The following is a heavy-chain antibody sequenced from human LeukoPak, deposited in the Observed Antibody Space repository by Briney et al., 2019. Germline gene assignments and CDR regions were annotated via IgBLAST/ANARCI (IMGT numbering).Heavy chain of an antibody. CDR1: GFTFSSYA. CDR3: AREPSYTSSWYTSCDY. J-gene: IGHJ4*02. D-gene: IGHD6-13*01. V-gene: IGHV3-48*01. Sequence: TGGSLRLSCAASGFTFSSYAMSWVRQAPGKGLEWVSYITLSSSTIYYADSVKGRFTISRDNAKNSVYLQMDSLRAEDTAVYYCAREPSYTSSWYTSCDYWGQGTLVTVSS. CDR2: ITLSSSTI.